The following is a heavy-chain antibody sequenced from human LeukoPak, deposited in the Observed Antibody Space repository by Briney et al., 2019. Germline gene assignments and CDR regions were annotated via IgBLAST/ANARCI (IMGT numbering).Heavy chain of an antibody. D-gene: IGHD4-17*01. CDR3: ARLVGYGDYDAFDI. CDR2: IYYSGST. CDR1: GGSISSYY. V-gene: IGHV4-59*08. J-gene: IGHJ3*02. Sequence: PLETLSLTCTVSGGSISSYYWSWIRQPPGKGLEWIGYIYYSGSTNYNPSLKSRVTISVDTSKNQFSLKLSSVTAADTAVYCCARLVGYGDYDAFDIWGQGTMVTVSS.